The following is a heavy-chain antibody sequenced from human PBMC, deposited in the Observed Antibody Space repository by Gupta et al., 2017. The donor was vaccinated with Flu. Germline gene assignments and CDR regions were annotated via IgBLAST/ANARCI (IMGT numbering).Heavy chain of an antibody. J-gene: IGHJ4*02. CDR1: GGNFSSYG. CDR3: VGTPEWELPPQEY. Sequence: QVQVVQSGAEVKKPGSSVKVSCKASGGNFSSYGFSWVRQAPGQGLEWMGGIIPSVQTAKYAQKLQGRVTVTADKSTSTAYMELSSLRSEDTAVYSGVGTPEWELPPQEYWGQGTLGTVSS. D-gene: IGHD1-26*01. CDR2: IIPSVQTA. V-gene: IGHV1-69*06.